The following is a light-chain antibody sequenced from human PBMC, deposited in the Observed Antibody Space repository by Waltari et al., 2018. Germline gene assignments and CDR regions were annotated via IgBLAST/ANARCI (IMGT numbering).Light chain of an antibody. CDR1: QAISSY. CDR3: QLLNNYPPIT. V-gene: IGKV1-9*01. J-gene: IGKJ5*01. Sequence: DIHLTQSPSFLSASVGDRVTFTCRASQAISSYLAWYQQKPGNAPKLLIYAASTLQSGVPSRCSGSGSGTEFTLTIRSLQPEDFATYYCQLLNNYPPITFGQGTRLEI. CDR2: AAS.